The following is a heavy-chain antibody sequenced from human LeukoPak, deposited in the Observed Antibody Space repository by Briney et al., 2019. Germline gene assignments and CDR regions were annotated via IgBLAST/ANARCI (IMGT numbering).Heavy chain of an antibody. CDR2: ISYDGSNK. CDR1: GFTFSSYA. Sequence: GGSLRLSCAASGFTFSSYALPWVRQAPGKGLEWVAVISYDGSNKYYADSVKGRFTISRDNSKNTLFLQMNSLRAEDTAVYYCARATTPTVLGDYWGQGTLVTVSS. D-gene: IGHD4-11*01. V-gene: IGHV3-30-3*01. CDR3: ARATTPTVLGDY. J-gene: IGHJ4*02.